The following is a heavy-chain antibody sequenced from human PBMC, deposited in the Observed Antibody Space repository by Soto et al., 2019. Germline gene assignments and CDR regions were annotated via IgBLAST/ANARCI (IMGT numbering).Heavy chain of an antibody. J-gene: IGHJ5*02. CDR3: ARERRNYENWFDP. CDR2: INAGNGNT. Sequence: ASVKVSCKAAGYTFTSYAMHWVRQAPGQRLEWMGWINAGNGNTKYSQKFQGRVTITRDTSASTAYMELSSLRSEDTAVYSCARERRNYENWFDPWGQGTLVTVSS. CDR1: GYTFTSYA. V-gene: IGHV1-3*01. D-gene: IGHD4-4*01.